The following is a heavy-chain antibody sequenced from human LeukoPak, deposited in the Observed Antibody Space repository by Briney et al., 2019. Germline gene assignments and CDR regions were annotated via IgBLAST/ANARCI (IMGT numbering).Heavy chain of an antibody. Sequence: ASVKVSCKASGGTFSSYAISWVRQATGQGLEWMGWMNPNSGNTGYAQKFQGRVTITRNTSISTAYMELSSLRSEDTAVYYCARGLRYYDILTGYSFDYWGQGTLVTVSS. CDR3: ARGLRYYDILTGYSFDY. J-gene: IGHJ4*02. D-gene: IGHD3-9*01. V-gene: IGHV1-8*03. CDR2: MNPNSGNT. CDR1: GGTFSSYA.